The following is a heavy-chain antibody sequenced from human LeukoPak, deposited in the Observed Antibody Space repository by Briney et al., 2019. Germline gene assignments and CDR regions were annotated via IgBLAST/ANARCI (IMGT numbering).Heavy chain of an antibody. Sequence: SETLSLTCTVSGGSISSYYWSWIRQPAGKGLELIGRIYTSGSTNYNPSLKSRVTTSVDTSKNQFSLKLSSVTAADTAVYYCARDGYSLFYYYMDVWGKGTTVTVSS. CDR3: ARDGYSLFYYYMDV. CDR1: GGSISSYY. J-gene: IGHJ6*03. CDR2: IYTSGST. D-gene: IGHD5-18*01. V-gene: IGHV4-4*07.